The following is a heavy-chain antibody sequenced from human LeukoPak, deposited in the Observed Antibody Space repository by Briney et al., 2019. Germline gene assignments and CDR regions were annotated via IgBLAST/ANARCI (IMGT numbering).Heavy chain of an antibody. Sequence: GGSLRLSCAASGFTFSDTWMSWVRQAPGKGLEWVSAISGSGGSTYYADSVKGRFTISRDNSKNTLYLQMNSLRTEDTAVYYWAMFSGGFLWGGGTAIDYWGQGTLVTVSS. D-gene: IGHD1-26*01. CDR1: GFTFSDTW. J-gene: IGHJ4*02. V-gene: IGHV3-23*01. CDR3: AMFSGGFLWGGGTAIDY. CDR2: ISGSGGST.